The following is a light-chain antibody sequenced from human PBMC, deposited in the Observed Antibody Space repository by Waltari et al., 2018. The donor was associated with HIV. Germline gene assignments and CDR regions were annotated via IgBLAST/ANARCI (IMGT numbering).Light chain of an antibody. V-gene: IGKV3-15*01. CDR2: GAS. CDR1: QSVSTN. Sequence: EIVMTQSPATLSVSPGERATLSCRASQSVSTNLAWYQKIPGQAPRLLIYGASTRASGIPVRFSGSGSGTEFTLTISSLQSEDFAVYYCQQYNNWRRTFGGGTKVEIK. J-gene: IGKJ4*01. CDR3: QQYNNWRRT.